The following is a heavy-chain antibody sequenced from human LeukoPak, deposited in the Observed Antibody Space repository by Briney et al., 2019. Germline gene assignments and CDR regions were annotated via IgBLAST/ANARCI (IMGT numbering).Heavy chain of an antibody. CDR1: GFNFSSYG. D-gene: IGHD4/OR15-4a*01. V-gene: IGHV3-30*02. CDR3: ARRAGAYSHPYDY. CDR2: IRYDGNNK. J-gene: IGHJ4*02. Sequence: PGGSLRLSCAASGFNFSSYGMHWVRQAPGKGLEWVAFIRYDGNNKYYADSVKGRFTISRDNSKNTLYLQMNSLRADDTAVYYCARRAGAYSHPYDYWGQGTLVTVSS.